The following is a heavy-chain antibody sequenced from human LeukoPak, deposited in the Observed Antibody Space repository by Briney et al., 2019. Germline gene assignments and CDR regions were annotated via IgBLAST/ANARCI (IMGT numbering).Heavy chain of an antibody. Sequence: PSETLSLTCAVYGGSFSGYYWTWIRQPPGKGLEWIGYIYCSGSTNYNPSLKSRVTISVDTSKNQFSLKLSSVTAADTAVYYCARAYSGYDSYYYYYMDVWGKGTTVTVSS. J-gene: IGHJ6*03. CDR3: ARAYSGYDSYYYYYMDV. CDR1: GGSFSGYY. D-gene: IGHD5-12*01. V-gene: IGHV4-59*01. CDR2: IYCSGST.